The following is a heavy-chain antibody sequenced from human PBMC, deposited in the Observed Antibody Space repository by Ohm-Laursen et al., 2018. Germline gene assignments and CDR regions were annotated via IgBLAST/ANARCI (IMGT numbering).Heavy chain of an antibody. CDR3: CFSSDWYYFDS. CDR1: GGSIGNSYYY. Sequence: SETLSLTCTVSGGSIGNSYYYWGWIRQPPGKGLEWIGTFHYSGTTYSNPSLRGRVIISVDTSKNHFSLKVSSVTAADTALYYCCFSSDWYYFDSWGQGTLVTVSS. J-gene: IGHJ4*02. D-gene: IGHD6-13*01. CDR2: FHYSGTT. V-gene: IGHV4-39*02.